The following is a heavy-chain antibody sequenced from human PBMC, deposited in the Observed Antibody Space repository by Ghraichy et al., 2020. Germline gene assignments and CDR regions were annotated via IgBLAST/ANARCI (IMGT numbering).Heavy chain of an antibody. Sequence: SETLSLTCAVYGGSFSGYYWSWIRQPPGKGLEWIGEINHSGSTNYNPSLKSRVTISVDTSKNQFSLKLSSVTAADTAVYYCATLTAQYSNSHPAWGQGTLVTVSS. CDR1: GGSFSGYY. CDR3: ATLTAQYSNSHPA. J-gene: IGHJ5*02. CDR2: INHSGST. V-gene: IGHV4-34*01. D-gene: IGHD4-11*01.